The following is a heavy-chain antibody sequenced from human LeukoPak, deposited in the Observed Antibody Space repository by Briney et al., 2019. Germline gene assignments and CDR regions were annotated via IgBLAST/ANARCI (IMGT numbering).Heavy chain of an antibody. CDR3: AREQMTGTTSGYYYYYMDV. CDR2: INPSGGST. V-gene: IGHV1-46*01. J-gene: IGHJ6*03. Sequence: GASVKVSCKASGYTFTSYYMHWVRQAPGQGLEWMGIINPSGGSTSYAQKFQGRVTMTTDTSTSTAYMELRSLRSDDTAVYYCAREQMTGTTSGYYYYYMDVWGKGTTVTISS. D-gene: IGHD1-1*01. CDR1: GYTFTSYY.